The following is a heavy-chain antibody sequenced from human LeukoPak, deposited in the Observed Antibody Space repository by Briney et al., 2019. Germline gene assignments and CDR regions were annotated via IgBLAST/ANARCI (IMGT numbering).Heavy chain of an antibody. J-gene: IGHJ4*02. CDR1: RGSLSSYY. CDR3: ARVNYDSSGYYLDY. CDR2: IYTSGST. V-gene: IGHV4-4*07. Sequence: SETLSLTCIDSRGSLSSYYWCWIRPPAGKGRECIGRIYTSGSTNYNPSLKSRVTMSVDTSKNQFSLKLSSVTAADTAVYYCARVNYDSSGYYLDYWGQGTLVTVSS. D-gene: IGHD3-22*01.